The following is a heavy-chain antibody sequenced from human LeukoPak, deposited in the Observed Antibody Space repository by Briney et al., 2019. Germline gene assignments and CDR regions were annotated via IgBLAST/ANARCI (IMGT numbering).Heavy chain of an antibody. CDR2: MNPNSGNT. Sequence: ASVKVPCKASGHTFTSYDINWVRQATGQGLEWMGWMNPNSGNTGYAQKFQGRVTITRNTSISTAYMELSSLRSEDTAVYYCARGRPAIIAARRGRWFDPWGQGTLVTVSS. CDR3: ARGRPAIIAARRGRWFDP. D-gene: IGHD6-6*01. CDR1: GHTFTSYD. V-gene: IGHV1-8*03. J-gene: IGHJ5*02.